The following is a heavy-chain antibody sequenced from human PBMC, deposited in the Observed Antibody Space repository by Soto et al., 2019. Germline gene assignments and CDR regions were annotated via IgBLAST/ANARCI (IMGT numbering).Heavy chain of an antibody. CDR1: GYTFTNYG. V-gene: IGHV1-18*01. J-gene: IGHJ4*02. CDR3: TRDRITLTTCLIFDF. Sequence: QVQLVQSGAEVKKPGASVKVSCKASGYTFTNYGIARVRQAPGQGLEWMGWISPYSGKTDYRQNLQGRVNMTADTSTTTAYMELRSLRSDDTDVYYCTRDRITLTTCLIFDFWGQGTLVTVSS. CDR2: ISPYSGKT. D-gene: IGHD3-16*01.